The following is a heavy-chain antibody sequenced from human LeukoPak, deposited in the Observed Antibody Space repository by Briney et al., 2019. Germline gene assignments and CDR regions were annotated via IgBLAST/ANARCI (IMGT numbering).Heavy chain of an antibody. CDR2: ISGSGGST. D-gene: IGHD6-13*01. V-gene: IGHV3-23*01. CDR1: GFTFSSYA. J-gene: IGHJ4*02. Sequence: GGSLRLSCAASGFTFSSYAMSWVRQAPGKGLEWVSAISGSGGSTYYADSVKGRLTISRDNSKNTLYLQMNSLRAEDTAVYYCAKGGSRAYRSFDYWGQGTLVTVSS. CDR3: AKGGSRAYRSFDY.